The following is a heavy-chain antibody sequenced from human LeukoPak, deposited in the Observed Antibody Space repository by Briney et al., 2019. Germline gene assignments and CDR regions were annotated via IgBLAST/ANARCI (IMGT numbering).Heavy chain of an antibody. V-gene: IGHV4-38-2*02. D-gene: IGHD6-13*01. CDR2: IYHSGST. Sequence: SETLSLTCTVSGYSISSGYYWGWIRQPPGKGLEWIGSIYHSGSTYYNPSLKSRVTISVDKSKNQFSLKLSSVTAADTAVYYCARTLYSSSCLDYWGQGTLVTVSS. CDR1: GYSISSGYY. CDR3: ARTLYSSSCLDY. J-gene: IGHJ4*02.